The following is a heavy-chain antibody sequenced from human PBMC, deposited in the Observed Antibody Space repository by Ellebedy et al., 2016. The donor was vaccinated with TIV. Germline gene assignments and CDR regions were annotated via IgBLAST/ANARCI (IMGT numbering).Heavy chain of an antibody. J-gene: IGHJ6*02. V-gene: IGHV1-8*01. D-gene: IGHD5-18*01. CDR3: ARGGRFVLAMVTFGYSPYGMDV. CDR1: RYTFTSYD. Sequence: ASVKVSXKASRYTFTSYDINWVRQATGQGLEWMGWMNPNSGNTGYAQKFQGRVTMTRNTSISTAYMELSSLRSEDTAVYYCARGGRFVLAMVTFGYSPYGMDVWGQGTTVTVSS. CDR2: MNPNSGNT.